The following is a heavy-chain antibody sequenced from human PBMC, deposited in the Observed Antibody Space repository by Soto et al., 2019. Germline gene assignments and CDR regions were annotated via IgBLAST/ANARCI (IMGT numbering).Heavy chain of an antibody. V-gene: IGHV1-69*13. J-gene: IGHJ5*02. CDR1: GGTFSSYA. Sequence: SVKVSCKASGGTFSSYAISWVRQAPGQGLEWMGGIIPIFGTANYAQKFQGRVTITADESTSTAYMELSSLRSEDTAVYYCARDLRLYCGGDCYPEGHNWFDPWGQGTLVTVSS. D-gene: IGHD2-21*02. CDR2: IIPIFGTA. CDR3: ARDLRLYCGGDCYPEGHNWFDP.